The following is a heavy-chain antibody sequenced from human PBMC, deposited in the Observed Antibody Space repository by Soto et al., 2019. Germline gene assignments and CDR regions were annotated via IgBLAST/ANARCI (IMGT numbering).Heavy chain of an antibody. J-gene: IGHJ6*02. CDR2: ISAYNGNT. CDR3: ARGSGCGGDCYSIGYYYDGMDV. V-gene: IGHV1-18*01. Sequence: ASVKVSCKASGYTFTSYGISWVRQAPGQGLEWMGWISAYNGNTNYAQKLQGRVTMTTDTSTSTAYMELRSLRSDDTAVYYCARGSGCGGDCYSIGYYYDGMDVWGQGTTVTVSS. CDR1: GYTFTSYG. D-gene: IGHD2-21*02.